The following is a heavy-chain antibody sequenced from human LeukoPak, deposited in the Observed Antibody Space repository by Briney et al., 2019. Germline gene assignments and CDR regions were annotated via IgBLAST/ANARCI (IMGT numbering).Heavy chain of an antibody. CDR2: MYHSGST. V-gene: IGHV4-39*01. D-gene: IGHD6-19*01. CDR1: GGSISSSSYY. Sequence: SETLSLTCTVSGGSISSSSYYWGWIRQPPGKGLEWIGSMYHSGSTFYSPSLKSRVTISVDTSKNQFSLRLNSVTAADTAVYYCASLQWLTNNYFDYWGQGTLVTVSS. CDR3: ASLQWLTNNYFDY. J-gene: IGHJ4*02.